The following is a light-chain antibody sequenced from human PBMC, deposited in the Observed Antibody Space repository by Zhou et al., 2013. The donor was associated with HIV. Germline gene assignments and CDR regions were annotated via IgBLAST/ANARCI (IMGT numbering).Light chain of an antibody. J-gene: IGKJ4*01. V-gene: IGKV1-12*01. CDR1: QAIGSW. Sequence: DVQMTQSPSSVSASVGDRVTITCRASQAIGSWLAWFQQKPGKAPNLLIYAASSLQSGVPSRFSGSGSGTDFTLTISSLQPEDFATYYCQQSYSTPPTFGGGTKVEIK. CDR3: QQSYSTPPT. CDR2: AAS.